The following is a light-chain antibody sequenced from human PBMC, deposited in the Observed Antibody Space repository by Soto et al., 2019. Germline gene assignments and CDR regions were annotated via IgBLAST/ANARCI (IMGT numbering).Light chain of an antibody. Sequence: QSALTQPPSAAGSPGQSVTISCTGTSSDVGGYNYVSWYQQHPGKAPKLMSYEVSKRPSGVPDRFSGSKSGNTASLTVSGLQVEDEADYYCSSFEASNNLLFGGGTKLTVL. CDR3: SSFEASNNLL. J-gene: IGLJ2*01. CDR2: EVS. V-gene: IGLV2-8*01. CDR1: SSDVGGYNY.